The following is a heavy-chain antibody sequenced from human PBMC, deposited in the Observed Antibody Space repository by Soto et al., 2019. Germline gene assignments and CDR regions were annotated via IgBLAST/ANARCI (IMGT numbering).Heavy chain of an antibody. Sequence: PGGSLRLSCTASGFSFSSYVMSWVRQAPGKGLEWVSDISADADETYYADSVKGRFTISRDNSENTLFLQMNSLTAEDTAIYFCAKAGYSFFFDYWGQGALVTVSS. J-gene: IGHJ4*02. D-gene: IGHD5-18*01. CDR1: GFSFSSYV. CDR2: ISADADET. V-gene: IGHV3-23*01. CDR3: AKAGYSFFFDY.